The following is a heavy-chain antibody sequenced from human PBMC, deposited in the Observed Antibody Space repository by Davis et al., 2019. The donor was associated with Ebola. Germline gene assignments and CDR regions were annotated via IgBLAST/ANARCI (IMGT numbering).Heavy chain of an antibody. D-gene: IGHD3-10*01. J-gene: IGHJ6*03. CDR3: ARALRGAYYYYYYMDV. Sequence: PSETLSLTCTVSGGSVSSGSYYWTWIRQPPGKGLEWIGYIYYSGTTNYSPSLKSRVTISADTSKNQFSLKLTSVTAADTAVYYCARALRGAYYYYYYMDVWGKGTTVTVSS. CDR1: GGSVSSGSYY. CDR2: IYYSGTT. V-gene: IGHV4-61*01.